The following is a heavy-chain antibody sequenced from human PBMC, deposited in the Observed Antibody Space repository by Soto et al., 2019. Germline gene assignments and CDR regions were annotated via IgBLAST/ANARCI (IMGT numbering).Heavy chain of an antibody. J-gene: IGHJ3*02. CDR1: GYTFTGYY. CDR2: INPNSGGT. Sequence: ASVKVSCKASGYTFTGYYMHWVRQAPGQGLEWMGWINPNSGGTNYAQKFQGWVTMTRDTSISTAYMELSRLRSDDTAGYYCARAGTGDTNDACDIWGQGTMVTVSS. V-gene: IGHV1-2*04. CDR3: ARAGTGDTNDACDI. D-gene: IGHD3-10*01.